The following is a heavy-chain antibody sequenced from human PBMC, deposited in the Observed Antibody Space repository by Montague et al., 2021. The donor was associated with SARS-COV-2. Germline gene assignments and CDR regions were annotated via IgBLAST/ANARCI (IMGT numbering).Heavy chain of an antibody. V-gene: IGHV4-39*01. D-gene: IGHD3-10*01. CDR2: IFYSGST. CDR3: ASMVRAQVYYFDY. Sequence: SETLFLTCTVSGGSISSSSYYWGWIRQPPGKGLEWIGSIFYSGSTDYXPSLKSRVTISVDTSKNQFSLKLSSVTAADTAVYYCASMVRAQVYYFDYWGQGTLVTVSS. CDR1: GGSISSSSYY. J-gene: IGHJ4*02.